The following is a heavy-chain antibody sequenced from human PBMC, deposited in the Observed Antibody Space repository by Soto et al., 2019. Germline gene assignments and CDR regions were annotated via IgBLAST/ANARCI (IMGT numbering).Heavy chain of an antibody. CDR2: IYATGDT. CDR1: GASLSRYY. J-gene: IGHJ5*01. V-gene: IGHV4-4*07. D-gene: IGHD1-1*01. Sequence: SETLSLTCNVSGASLSRYYWSWIRQPPGKGLEWIGRIYATGDTDYNPSLKSRISMSVDMSKKQFSLTLRSVTAADTAIYYCVRDGKKNLRDRFSPWGRGTLVPVSS. CDR3: VRDGKKNLRDRFSP.